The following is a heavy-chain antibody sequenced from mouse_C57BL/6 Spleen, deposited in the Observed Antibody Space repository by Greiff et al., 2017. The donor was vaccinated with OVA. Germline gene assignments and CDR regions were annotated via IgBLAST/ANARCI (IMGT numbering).Heavy chain of an antibody. D-gene: IGHD2-3*01. CDR2: IDPETGGT. V-gene: IGHV1-15*01. CDR3: TRSLYDGYPFAY. CDR1: GYTFTDYE. Sequence: VKLMESGAELVRPGASVTLSCKASGYTFTDYEMHWVKQTPVHGLEWIGAIDPETGGTAYNQKFKGKAILTADKSSSTAYMELRSLTSEDSAVYYCTRSLYDGYPFAYWGQGTLVTVSA. J-gene: IGHJ3*01.